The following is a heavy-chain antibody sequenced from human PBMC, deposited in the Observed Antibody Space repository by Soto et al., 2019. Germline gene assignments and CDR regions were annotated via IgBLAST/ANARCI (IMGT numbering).Heavy chain of an antibody. CDR2: IIPILGIE. CDR3: ARDVDRRGYSGYDPGTFDY. CDR1: GGTFSSYT. Sequence: QAQQVQSGAKVKKPGSSVYVSCKASGGTFSSYTISWVRQAPGQGLEWMGRIIPILGIENYAQKFQGRVTITADKSTSTAYMELSSLRSEDTAVYYCARDVDRRGYSGYDPGTFDYWGQGTLVTVSS. J-gene: IGHJ4*02. D-gene: IGHD5-12*01. V-gene: IGHV1-69*08.